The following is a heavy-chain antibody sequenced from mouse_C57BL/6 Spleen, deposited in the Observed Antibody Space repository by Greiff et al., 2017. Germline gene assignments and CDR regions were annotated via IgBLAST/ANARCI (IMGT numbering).Heavy chain of an antibody. D-gene: IGHD4-1*01. Sequence: EVKLVESGPGLVKPSQSLSLTCSVTGYSITSGYYWNWIRQFPGNKLEWMGYISYDGSNNYNPSLKNRISITRDTSKNQFFLKLNSVTTEDTATYYCARGSLGYAMDYWGQGTSVTVSS. CDR3: ARGSLGYAMDY. CDR2: ISYDGSN. J-gene: IGHJ4*01. CDR1: GYSITSGYY. V-gene: IGHV3-6*01.